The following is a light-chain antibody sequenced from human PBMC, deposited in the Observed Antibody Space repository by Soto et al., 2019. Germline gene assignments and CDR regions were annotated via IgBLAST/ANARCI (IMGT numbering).Light chain of an antibody. V-gene: IGKV1-5*01. Sequence: DIQMTQSPSTLSASVGDRVTITCRASQSISSWLAWYQQKPGKAPKLLIYDASSLESGVPSRFSGSESGTEFTLTISSLQPDDFAAYYCQQYNSYWTCGQGTKVAIK. CDR2: DAS. CDR3: QQYNSYWT. CDR1: QSISSW. J-gene: IGKJ1*01.